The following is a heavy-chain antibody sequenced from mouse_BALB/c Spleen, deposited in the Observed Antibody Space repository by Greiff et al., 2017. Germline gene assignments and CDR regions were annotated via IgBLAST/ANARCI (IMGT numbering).Heavy chain of an antibody. CDR1: GFSLTGYG. CDR2: IWGDGST. J-gene: IGHJ3*01. V-gene: IGHV2-6-7*01. Sequence: QVQLKQSGPGLVAPSQSLSITCTVSGFSLTGYGVNWVSPPPGKGLEWLGMIWGDGSTDYNSALKSRLSISKDNSKSQVFLKMNSLQTDDTARYYCAREGTYWGQGTLVTVSA. CDR3: AREGTY.